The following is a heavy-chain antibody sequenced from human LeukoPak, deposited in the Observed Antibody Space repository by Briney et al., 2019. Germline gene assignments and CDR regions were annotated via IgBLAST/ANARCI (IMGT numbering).Heavy chain of an antibody. V-gene: IGHV4-39*07. CDR1: GGSISSNNYY. J-gene: IGHJ4*02. CDR2: INHSGST. CDR3: ARAGAGGSYRLVPPYYFDY. Sequence: PSETLSLTCTVSGGSISSNNYYWGWIRQPPGKGLEWIGEINHSGSTNYNPSLKSRVTISVDTSKNQFSLQLNSVTPEDTAVYYCARAGAGGSYRLVPPYYFDYWGQGTLVTVSS. D-gene: IGHD1-26*01.